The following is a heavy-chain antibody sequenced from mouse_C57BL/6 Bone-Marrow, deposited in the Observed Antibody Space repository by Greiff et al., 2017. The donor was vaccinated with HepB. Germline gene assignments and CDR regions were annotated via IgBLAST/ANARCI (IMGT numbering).Heavy chain of an antibody. D-gene: IGHD1-1*01. J-gene: IGHJ2*01. Sequence: VKLVESGAELVRPGASVTLSCKASGYTFTDYEMHWVKQTPVHGLEWIGAIDPETGGTAYNQKFKGKAILTADKSSSTAYMELRSLTSEDSAVYYCTRGGVYGSSAYFDYWGQGTTLTVSS. CDR1: GYTFTDYE. CDR2: IDPETGGT. CDR3: TRGGVYGSSAYFDY. V-gene: IGHV1-15*01.